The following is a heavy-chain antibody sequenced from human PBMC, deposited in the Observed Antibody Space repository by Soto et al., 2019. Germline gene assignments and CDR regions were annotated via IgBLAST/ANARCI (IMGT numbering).Heavy chain of an antibody. CDR2: INPDNGNT. J-gene: IGHJ6*04. CDR1: GYTFTRSG. CDR3: ARDQGITTFGVYSMYYYGMDV. V-gene: IGHV1-18*01. Sequence: QVQLVQSGAEVKKPGASVKVSCKASGYTFTRSGISWVRQAPGQGLEWLGWINPDNGNTNYAQHLQGRASLTTDTSTSTAYMDLRSLRSGDTAVYYCARDQGITTFGVYSMYYYGMDVWGKGTTVTVSS. D-gene: IGHD3-3*01.